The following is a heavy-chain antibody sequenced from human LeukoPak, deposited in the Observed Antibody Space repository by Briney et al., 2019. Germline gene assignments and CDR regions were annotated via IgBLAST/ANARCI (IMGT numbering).Heavy chain of an antibody. Sequence: GGSLRLSCAASGFSVSNNYMSWVRQAPGKGLEWVSVIYSGGSTYYADYVKGRFTISRDNSKNTLYLQMDSLRAEDTAVYYCARDRDQGKYAHLYYMDVWGKGTTVTVSS. J-gene: IGHJ6*03. CDR3: ARDRDQGKYAHLYYMDV. CDR2: IYSGGST. V-gene: IGHV3-53*01. CDR1: GFSVSNNY. D-gene: IGHD3-16*01.